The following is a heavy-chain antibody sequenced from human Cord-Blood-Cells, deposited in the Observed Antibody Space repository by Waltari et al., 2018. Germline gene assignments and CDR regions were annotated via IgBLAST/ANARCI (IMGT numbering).Heavy chain of an antibody. Sequence: QVQLVQSGAEVKKPGASVKVSCKASGYTFTGYYMHWVRQAPGQGLGWMGGDNPNSGGTNYAQKVHGKVTRTRDTSSSRAYMELSRLRSDDTAVYYCARLLKRGNAFDIWGQGTMVTVSS. V-gene: IGHV1-2*02. CDR1: GYTFTGYY. J-gene: IGHJ3*02. CDR3: ARLLKRGNAFDI. CDR2: DNPNSGGT. D-gene: IGHD2-8*02.